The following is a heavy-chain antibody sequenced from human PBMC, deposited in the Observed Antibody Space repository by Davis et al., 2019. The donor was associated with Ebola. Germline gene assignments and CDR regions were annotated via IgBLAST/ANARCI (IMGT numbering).Heavy chain of an antibody. D-gene: IGHD4-17*01. V-gene: IGHV3-48*02. J-gene: IGHJ4*02. Sequence: PGGSLRLSCAASGFAFSTYNMNWVRQAPGKGLEWVSYITGGSSTIFYADSVKGRFTISRDNAKNSLYLQMNRLRDDDTAVYYCTSLDYADYWGQGTLVTVSS. CDR3: TSLDYADY. CDR2: ITGGSSTI. CDR1: GFAFSTYN.